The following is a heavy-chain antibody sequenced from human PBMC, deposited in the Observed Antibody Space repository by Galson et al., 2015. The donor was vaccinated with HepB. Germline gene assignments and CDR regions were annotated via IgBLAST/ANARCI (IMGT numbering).Heavy chain of an antibody. Sequence: LRLSCAASEFTFRSYWMHWVRQVPGKGLLWVSGIGSDGSNISYADSVKGRFTISRDNAKNTLYLQMNSLRAEDTAVYYCAKLCSSECYHSTDYWGQGTLVTVSS. CDR3: AKLCSSECYHSTDY. V-gene: IGHV3-74*01. CDR1: EFTFRSYW. J-gene: IGHJ4*02. D-gene: IGHD2-21*01. CDR2: IGSDGSNI.